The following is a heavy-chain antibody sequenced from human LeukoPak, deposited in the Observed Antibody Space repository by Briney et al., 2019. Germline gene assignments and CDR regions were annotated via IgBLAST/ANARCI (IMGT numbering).Heavy chain of an antibody. V-gene: IGHV3-7*01. J-gene: IGHJ4*02. CDR3: ARDLSFYGSSGSFDY. CDR2: IKQDGSEK. D-gene: IGHD3-22*01. Sequence: GGSLRLSCAASGFTFSSYWMSWVRKAPGKGLEWVANIKQDGSEKYYVDSVKGRFTISRDNAKNSLYLQMNSLRAEDTAVYYCARDLSFYGSSGSFDYWGQGTLVTVSS. CDR1: GFTFSSYW.